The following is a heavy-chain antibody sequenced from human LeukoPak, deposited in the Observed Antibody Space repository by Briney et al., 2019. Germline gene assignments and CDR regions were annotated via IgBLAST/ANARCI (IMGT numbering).Heavy chain of an antibody. V-gene: IGHV1-8*03. CDR3: ARGGATHYYFDY. J-gene: IGHJ4*02. D-gene: IGHD5-12*01. Sequence: GASVKVSCKASGYTFTSYDINWVRQATGQGLEWMGWMNPNSGNTGYAQKFQGRVTITRNTSISTAYMELSSLRSEDTAVYYCARGGATHYYFDYWGQGTLVTVSS. CDR1: GYTFTSYD. CDR2: MNPNSGNT.